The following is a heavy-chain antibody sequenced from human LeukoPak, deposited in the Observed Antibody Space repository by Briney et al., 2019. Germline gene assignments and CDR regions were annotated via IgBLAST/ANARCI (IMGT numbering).Heavy chain of an antibody. V-gene: IGHV4-39*01. Sequence: SSETLSLTCAVSGASISGSGYYLGWIRQPPGKGLEWIGNIYYTGSTYYNASLQSRVTISIDTSKNQFPLRLNSVTAADTAMYYCVKSGGYGLIDYWGQGTLVTVSS. CDR1: GASISGSGYY. D-gene: IGHD1-26*01. CDR2: IYYTGST. J-gene: IGHJ4*02. CDR3: VKSGGYGLIDY.